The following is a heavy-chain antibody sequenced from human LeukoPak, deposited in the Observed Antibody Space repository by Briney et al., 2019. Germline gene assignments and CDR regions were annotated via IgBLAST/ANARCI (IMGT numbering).Heavy chain of an antibody. V-gene: IGHV3-13*04. CDR3: ARGRGHYGDYCFDY. CDR1: GFTFSSYD. CDR2: IGTVGDT. Sequence: GGSLRLSCAASGFTFSSYDIHWVRQASGKGLEWVSGIGTVGDTYYPGSVKGRFTISREDAKNSLYLQMNSVRAGDTAVYYCARGRGHYGDYCFDYWGQGTLVTVSS. J-gene: IGHJ4*02. D-gene: IGHD4-17*01.